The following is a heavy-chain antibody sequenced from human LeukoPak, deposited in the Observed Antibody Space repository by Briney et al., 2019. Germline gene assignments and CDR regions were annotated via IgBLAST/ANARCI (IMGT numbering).Heavy chain of an antibody. CDR3: AGEGAAQLDY. V-gene: IGHV4-59*08. D-gene: IGHD6-6*01. Sequence: SETLSLTCTISGGSISSYYWSWIRQPPGKGLEWIGYIYYSGSNNYNPSLKSRVTISVDTSKNQFSLKLSSVTAADTAVYYCAGEGAAQLDYWGQGTLVTVSS. J-gene: IGHJ4*02. CDR2: IYYSGSN. CDR1: GGSISSYY.